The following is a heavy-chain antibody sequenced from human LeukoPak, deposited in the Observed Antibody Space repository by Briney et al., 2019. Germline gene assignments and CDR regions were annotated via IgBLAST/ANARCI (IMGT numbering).Heavy chain of an antibody. CDR3: ARDVIGGDTLDS. V-gene: IGHV3-7*01. Sequence: GGSLRLSFAASGFTFSSCWMTWVRQAPGKGLEWVASIVEDGSQKYYVDSVKGRFTISRDNAKNSLYLQMNSLEAEDTAVYYCARDVIGGDTLDSWGQGTLVTVSS. J-gene: IGHJ4*02. CDR1: GFTFSSCW. CDR2: IVEDGSQK. D-gene: IGHD2-21*02.